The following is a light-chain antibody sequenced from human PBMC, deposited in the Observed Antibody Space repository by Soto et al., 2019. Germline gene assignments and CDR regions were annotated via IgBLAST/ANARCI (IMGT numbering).Light chain of an antibody. V-gene: IGKV3-20*01. CDR2: GAS. CDR3: QQYGRSPPFS. Sequence: EIVLTQSPSALSLSPGERATLSCRASQSLSSRYLARYQQKPGQSPRLLIYGASSRATGVPDRFSGSGSGTDFSLTISRLKTEVFAVYDGQQYGRSPPFSFGPGPKVHSK. CDR1: QSLSSRY. J-gene: IGKJ3*01.